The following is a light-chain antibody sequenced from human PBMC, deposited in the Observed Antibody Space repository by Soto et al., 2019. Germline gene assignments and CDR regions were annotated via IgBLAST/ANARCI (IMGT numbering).Light chain of an antibody. CDR3: QQTHTAPYS. CDR1: EVISDY. Sequence: DIQLTQSPFSLSASIGDSVTITCRASEVISDYLNWYQQKPGKAPKLLIYGAYNLESSVPSRFSGSGSGTESTLTISSLQPEDSATYFCQQTHTAPYSFGQGTKLDIK. CDR2: GAY. J-gene: IGKJ2*03. V-gene: IGKV1-39*01.